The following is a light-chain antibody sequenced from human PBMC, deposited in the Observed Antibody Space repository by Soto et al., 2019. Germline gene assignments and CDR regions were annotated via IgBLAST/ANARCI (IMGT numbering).Light chain of an antibody. CDR1: SSNVGAGYE. Sequence: QSVLTQPPAVSGAPGQRVTISCTGNSSNVGAGYEVHWYQQFPGTAPKLLIYGIGHRPSGVPDRFVGSESGTSASLAITGLQAEDEADYYCQSYDSSLSGWVFGGGTKVTVL. J-gene: IGLJ3*02. V-gene: IGLV1-40*01. CDR3: QSYDSSLSGWV. CDR2: GIG.